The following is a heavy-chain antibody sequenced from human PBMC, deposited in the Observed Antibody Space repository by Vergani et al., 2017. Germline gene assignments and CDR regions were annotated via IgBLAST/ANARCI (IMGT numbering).Heavy chain of an antibody. CDR2: IYTSGST. J-gene: IGHJ4*02. CDR1: GGSISSGSYY. Sequence: QVQLQESGPGLVKPSQTLSLTCTVSGGSISSGSYYWSWIRQPAGKGLEWLGRIYTSGSTNYNPSLKSRVTISVDTSKNQFSLKLSSVTAADTAVYYCARESLVSIGEDYWGQGTLVTVSS. CDR3: ARESLVSIGEDY. V-gene: IGHV4-61*02. D-gene: IGHD2-21*01.